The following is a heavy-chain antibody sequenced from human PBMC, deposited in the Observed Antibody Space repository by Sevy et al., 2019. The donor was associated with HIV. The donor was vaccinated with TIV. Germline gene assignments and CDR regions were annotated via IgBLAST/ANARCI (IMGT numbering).Heavy chain of an antibody. V-gene: IGHV3-7*01. J-gene: IGHJ4*02. CDR2: MKEDGSDK. D-gene: IGHD5-18*01. CDR1: GFTFSSYS. CDR3: VREGVGGYSYSLDC. Sequence: GGSLRLSCAASGFTFSSYSMNWVRQAPGKGLEWVATMKEDGSDKDYVDSVKGRFTISRDNAKNSLYLQMNSLRAEDTAVYYCVREGVGGYSYSLDCWGQGTLVTVSS.